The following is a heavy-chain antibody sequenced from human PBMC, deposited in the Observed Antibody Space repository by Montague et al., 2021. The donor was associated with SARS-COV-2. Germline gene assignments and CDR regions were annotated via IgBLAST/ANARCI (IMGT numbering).Heavy chain of an antibody. CDR1: GGSLSGHH. V-gene: IGHV4-59*11. D-gene: IGHD1/OR15-1a*01. CDR2: IFHSGNT. J-gene: IGHJ4*02. CDR3: ARLNWDNDSVFDS. Sequence: TLSLTCTVSGGSLSGHHWSWIRQPPGKGLEWIGYIFHSGNTNYNPSLKSRVTISVDTSKNQFSLRLPSVTAADTAVYYCARLNWDNDSVFDSWGQGAVVAVSS.